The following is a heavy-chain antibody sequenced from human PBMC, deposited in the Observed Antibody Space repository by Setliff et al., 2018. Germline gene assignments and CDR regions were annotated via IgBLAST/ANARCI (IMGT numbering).Heavy chain of an antibody. CDR2: ISHNGRV. Sequence: PSETLSPTCDIKGGAVSGFYWSWIRQTPGKDLEWIGEISHNGRVSSSPSLKSRVTISVDRAKNHFSLKLTSVTAADTAMYYCARSRYYDSSGNNYGLDYWGQGTLVTVSS. D-gene: IGHD3-22*01. CDR3: ARSRYYDSSGNNYGLDY. CDR1: GGAVSGFY. J-gene: IGHJ4*02. V-gene: IGHV4-34*01.